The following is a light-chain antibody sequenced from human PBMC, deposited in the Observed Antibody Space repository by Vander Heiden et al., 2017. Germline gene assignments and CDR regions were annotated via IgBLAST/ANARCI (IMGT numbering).Light chain of an antibody. V-gene: IGKV1-39*01. CDR3: QQSDSTPYT. CDR2: AAS. Sequence: EMEMNPSPSSLSASVGDSVTITCRASQSISSYLNWYHEKPGNAPKLLIYAASSSQSGVPSRFSGSGSGSDFTLTISRLKREDFATNFCQQSDSTPYTFGEGTKLEIK. J-gene: IGKJ2*01. CDR1: QSISSY.